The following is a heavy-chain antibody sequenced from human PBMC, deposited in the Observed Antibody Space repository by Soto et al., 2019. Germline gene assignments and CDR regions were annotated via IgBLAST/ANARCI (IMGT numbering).Heavy chain of an antibody. J-gene: IGHJ5*02. Sequence: EVQLLESGGGLVQPWGSLRLSCAASGFTFSSYAMSWVRQAPGKGLEWVSAISGSGGSTYYADSVKGRFTISRDNSKNTLYLQMNSLRAEDTAVYYCAKGADFWSAPSGDWFDPWGQGTLVTVSS. V-gene: IGHV3-23*01. CDR3: AKGADFWSAPSGDWFDP. CDR1: GFTFSSYA. D-gene: IGHD3-3*01. CDR2: ISGSGGST.